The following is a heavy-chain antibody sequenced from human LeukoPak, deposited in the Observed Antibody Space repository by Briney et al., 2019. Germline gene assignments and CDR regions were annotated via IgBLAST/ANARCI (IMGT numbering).Heavy chain of an antibody. D-gene: IGHD1-26*01. CDR2: IKQDGSEK. J-gene: IGHJ4*02. CDR1: GFTFSSYW. V-gene: IGHV3-7*01. CDR3: ARGGIVGASPIDY. Sequence: GGSLRLSCAASGFTFSSYWMSWVHQAPGKGLEWVANIKQDGSEKYYVDSVKGRFTTSRDNAKNSLYLQMNSLRAEDTAVYYCARGGIVGASPIDYWGQGTLVTVSS.